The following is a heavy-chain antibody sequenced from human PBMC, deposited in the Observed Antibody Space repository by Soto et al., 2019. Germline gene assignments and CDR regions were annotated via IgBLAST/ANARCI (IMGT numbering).Heavy chain of an antibody. J-gene: IGHJ6*02. CDR1: GGSISSYY. Sequence: SETLSITCTVSGGSISSYYWSWIRQPPGKGLEWIGYIYYSGSTNYNPSLKSRVTISVDTSKNQFSLKLSSVTAADTAVYYCARVGVYGFRHYGMDVWCQGTTVTVSS. CDR3: ARVGVYGFRHYGMDV. D-gene: IGHD3-10*01. V-gene: IGHV4-59*01. CDR2: IYYSGST.